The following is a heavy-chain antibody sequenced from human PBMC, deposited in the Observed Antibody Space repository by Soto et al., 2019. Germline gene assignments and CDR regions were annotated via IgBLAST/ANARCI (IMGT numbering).Heavy chain of an antibody. Sequence: QVQLVESGGGVVQPGRSLRLSCAASGFTVSNYTMHWVRQAPGKGLEWVALISYDEIDKYFADAVKGRFTISRDNSKNTLYLQIDSLRAEDTAVYYCAGRSGSSAYWGRGTLVTVSS. CDR1: GFTVSNYT. J-gene: IGHJ4*02. D-gene: IGHD3-10*01. V-gene: IGHV3-30*04. CDR2: ISYDEIDK. CDR3: AGRSGSSAY.